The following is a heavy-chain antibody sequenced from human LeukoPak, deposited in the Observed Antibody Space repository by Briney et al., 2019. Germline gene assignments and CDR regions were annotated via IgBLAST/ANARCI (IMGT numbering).Heavy chain of an antibody. V-gene: IGHV1-2*02. J-gene: IGHJ3*02. CDR2: IGPNGGAT. CDR1: GYTFTDYY. Sequence: GASVKVSCKASGYTFTDYYIHWVRQAPGQGLEWMGSIGPNGGATKYAQKFQGRVLITRDTSLATAYMELSSLTSDDTALYHCARVGGYNLWAAFDIWGQGTMVTVSS. CDR3: ARVGGYNLWAAFDI. D-gene: IGHD5-24*01.